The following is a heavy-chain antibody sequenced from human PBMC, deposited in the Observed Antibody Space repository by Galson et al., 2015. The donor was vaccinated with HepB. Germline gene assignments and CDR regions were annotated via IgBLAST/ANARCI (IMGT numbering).Heavy chain of an antibody. J-gene: IGHJ5*02. V-gene: IGHV5-51*01. CDR2: IYPGDSDT. D-gene: IGHD3-16*01. CDR1: GYSFPSYW. Sequence: QSGAEVKKPGESLKISCKGSGYSFPSYWIGWVRQMPGKGLEWMGIIYPGDSDTRYSPSFQGQVTISADKSISTAYLQWSSLKASDTAMYYCARGGYDYVWGSYQKGWFDPWGQGTLVTVSS. CDR3: ARGGYDYVWGSYQKGWFDP.